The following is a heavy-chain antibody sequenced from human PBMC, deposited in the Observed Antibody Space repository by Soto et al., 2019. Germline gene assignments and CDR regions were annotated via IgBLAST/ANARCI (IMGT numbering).Heavy chain of an antibody. CDR3: ARSVAVPCAHIDY. J-gene: IGHJ4*02. CDR2: VYYTGST. CDR1: VGSISGSY. Sequence: SETLSLTCTVSVGSISGSYWSWVRQSPGKGLEWLGYVYYTGSTNYSPSLRSRVSISVDTSKNEFSLRLSSVTAADTAVYFCARSVAVPCAHIDYWGQGTQVTVSS. V-gene: IGHV4-59*01. D-gene: IGHD2-21*01.